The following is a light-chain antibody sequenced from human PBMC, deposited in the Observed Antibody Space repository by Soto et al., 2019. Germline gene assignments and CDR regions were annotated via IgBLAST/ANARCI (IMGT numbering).Light chain of an antibody. Sequence: SYELTQPPSVSVAPGQTARITCGGDNIGSKSVHWYQQKPGQAPVLVVYDDIDRPSGIPERFSGSTSGNTATLTISRVEAGDEADYYCQVWDSDSDHHVFGTGTKVTVL. J-gene: IGLJ1*01. CDR2: DDI. CDR3: QVWDSDSDHHV. CDR1: NIGSKS. V-gene: IGLV3-21*02.